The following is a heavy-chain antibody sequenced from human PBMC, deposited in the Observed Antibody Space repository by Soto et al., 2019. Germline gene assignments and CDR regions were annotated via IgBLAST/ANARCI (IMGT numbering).Heavy chain of an antibody. CDR3: TPGSVEGV. V-gene: IGHV3-15*07. CDR1: GFTFSKAW. Sequence: EVQLVESGGGLVKPGGSLRLSCAASGFTFSKAWMNWVRQAPGKGLEWVGRIKTNSEGGTTDYAAPVQGRFSLSRDDSRNTLSFPMKRLKNDDTAVYYCTPGSVEGVWGQGATVTVSS. CDR2: IKTNSEGGTT. D-gene: IGHD2-15*01. J-gene: IGHJ6*02.